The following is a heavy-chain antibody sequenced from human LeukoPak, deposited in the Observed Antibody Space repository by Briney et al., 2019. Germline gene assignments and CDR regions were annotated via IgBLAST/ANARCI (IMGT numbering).Heavy chain of an antibody. J-gene: IGHJ4*02. CDR3: AKDGYCSSTSCYIDFDY. V-gene: IGHV3-23*01. D-gene: IGHD2-2*02. Sequence: GGSLRLSCAASGFTFSNYALTWVRQAPGKGLEWVSAISGSGFTTYYADSVKGRFTISRDNSKNTLDLQMDSLRAEDTAVYYCAKDGYCSSTSCYIDFDYWGQGTLVTVSS. CDR1: GFTFSNYA. CDR2: ISGSGFTT.